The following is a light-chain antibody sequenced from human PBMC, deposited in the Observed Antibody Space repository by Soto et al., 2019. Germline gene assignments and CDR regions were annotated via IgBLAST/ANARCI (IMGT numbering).Light chain of an antibody. CDR1: GSDVGSYNR. Sequence: QPPSVSGSPGQSVTISCTGTGSDVGSYNRVSWYQQPPGTAPKLMIYEVSNRPSGVPDRFSGSKSGNTASLTISGLQAEDEADYYCSLYTSSSTFVFGTGTKVTAL. CDR2: EVS. V-gene: IGLV2-18*01. CDR3: SLYTSSSTFV. J-gene: IGLJ1*01.